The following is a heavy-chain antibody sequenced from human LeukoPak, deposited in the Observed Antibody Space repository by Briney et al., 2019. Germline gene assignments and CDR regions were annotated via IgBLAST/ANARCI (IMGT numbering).Heavy chain of an antibody. CDR2: ISRSSSYI. D-gene: IGHD5-12*01. Sequence: GGSLRLSCAASGFSFSSYSMNWVRQAPGKGLEWVSCISRSSSYIYYADSVKGRFAISRDNARNSLYLQINSLRAEDTAVYYCAREDGYDWVYFDYWGQGTLVTVSS. CDR1: GFSFSSYS. CDR3: AREDGYDWVYFDY. V-gene: IGHV3-21*01. J-gene: IGHJ4*02.